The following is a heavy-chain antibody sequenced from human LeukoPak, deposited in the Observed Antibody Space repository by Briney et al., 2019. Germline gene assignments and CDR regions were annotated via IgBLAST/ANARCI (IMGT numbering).Heavy chain of an antibody. J-gene: IGHJ6*03. CDR2: ISGSGGST. Sequence: GGSLRLSCAASGFTFSSYGMSWVRQAPGKGLEWVSAISGSGGSTYYADSVKGRFTISRDNSKNTLYLQMNSLRAEDTAVYYCAKDLHYYGSGSYWYYYYYMDVWGKGTTVTISS. CDR1: GFTFSSYG. CDR3: AKDLHYYGSGSYWYYYYYMDV. D-gene: IGHD3-10*01. V-gene: IGHV3-23*01.